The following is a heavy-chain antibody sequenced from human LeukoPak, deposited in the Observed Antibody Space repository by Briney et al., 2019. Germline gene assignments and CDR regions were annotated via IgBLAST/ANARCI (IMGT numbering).Heavy chain of an antibody. D-gene: IGHD3-10*01. Sequence: GGTLRLSCAASGFTFTSYGMSWVRQAPGKGLEWVSGISGSCGSTYYADSVKGRYTISRDNSKNTLYLQMNSLRSEDTAVYYCTKGPRTVRFGDRHKGIFDYWGQGTLVTVSS. CDR2: ISGSCGST. J-gene: IGHJ4*02. V-gene: IGHV3-23*01. CDR1: GFTFTSYG. CDR3: TKGPRTVRFGDRHKGIFDY.